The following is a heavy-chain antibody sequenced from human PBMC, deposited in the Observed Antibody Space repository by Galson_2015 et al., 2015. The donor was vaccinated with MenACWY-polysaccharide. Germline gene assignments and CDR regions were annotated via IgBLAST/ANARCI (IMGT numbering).Heavy chain of an antibody. CDR1: GYTFTSYD. V-gene: IGHV1-8*01. J-gene: IGHJ4*02. CDR2: MNPNSGNT. D-gene: IGHD6-13*01. CDR3: ARGLRSSSWYDY. Sequence: SVKVSCKASGYTFTSYDINWVRQAPGQGLEWMGWMNPNSGNTGYAQKFQGRVTMTRNTSIRTAYMEPSSLRSEDTAVYYCARGLRSSSWYDYWGQGTLVTVSS.